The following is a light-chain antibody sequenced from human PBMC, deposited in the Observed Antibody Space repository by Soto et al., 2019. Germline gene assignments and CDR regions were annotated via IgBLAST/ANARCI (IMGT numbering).Light chain of an antibody. CDR3: QQYGSSGT. Sequence: EFVLTQSPATLSVSPGERATLSCRASQRLSHDLAWYQQIPGQAPTLLIYDTSTRATGIPDRFSGSGSGTDFTLTISRLEPEDFAVYYCQQYGSSGTFGQGTKVDIK. CDR1: QRLSHD. CDR2: DTS. J-gene: IGKJ1*01. V-gene: IGKV3-20*01.